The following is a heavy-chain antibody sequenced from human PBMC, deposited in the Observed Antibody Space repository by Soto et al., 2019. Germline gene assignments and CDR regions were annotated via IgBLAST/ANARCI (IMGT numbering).Heavy chain of an antibody. J-gene: IGHJ4*02. V-gene: IGHV3-7*05. Sequence: EVRLVESGGDLVQPGGSLRLSCAASGFTFSSYWMGWVRQPPGKGLEWVANIKQDGSETSYMDSMKGRFTTSRDNAKNSLYLQMNSLRAEDTAVYYCASWPRSSWFDYWGQGALVTVSS. CDR1: GFTFSSYW. CDR2: IKQDGSET. D-gene: IGHD6-13*01. CDR3: ASWPRSSWFDY.